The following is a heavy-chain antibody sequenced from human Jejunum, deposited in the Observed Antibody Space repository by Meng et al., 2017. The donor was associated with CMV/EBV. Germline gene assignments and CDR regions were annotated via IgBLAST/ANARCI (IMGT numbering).Heavy chain of an antibody. V-gene: IGHV3-66*01. CDR1: GFTVSSHY. CDR2: IYTYGST. Sequence: VQLGESGGGFVQPGGSLRLACAASGFTVSSHYMTWVRQAPGKGLEWVSVIYTYGSTYYADSVKGRFTISRDNSKNTLYLQMNSLRVEDTAVYYCARDVYSSSLNWAYWGQGTLVTVSS. J-gene: IGHJ4*02. CDR3: ARDVYSSSLNWAY. D-gene: IGHD4-11*01.